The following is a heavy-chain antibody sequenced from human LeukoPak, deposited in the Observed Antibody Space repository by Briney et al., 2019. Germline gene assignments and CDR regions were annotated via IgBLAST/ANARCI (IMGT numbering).Heavy chain of an antibody. CDR2: ISVYNGNT. V-gene: IGHV1-18*01. CDR3: ARGSGSYLFLPFDY. J-gene: IGHJ4*02. D-gene: IGHD1-26*01. CDR1: GYTFTSYG. Sequence: ASVKVSCKASGYTFTSYGINWVRQAPGQGLEWMGWISVYNGNTNYAQKLQARVTMTTDTSTSTAYMELRSLRSDDTAVYYCARGSGSYLFLPFDYWGQGTLVTVSS.